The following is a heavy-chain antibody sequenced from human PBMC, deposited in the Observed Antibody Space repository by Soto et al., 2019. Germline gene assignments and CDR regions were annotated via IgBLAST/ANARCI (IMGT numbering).Heavy chain of an antibody. CDR1: GGSISRYY. CDR3: AVCFFCSGCYSLFDL. CDR2: IYHSGIT. V-gene: IGHV4-59*12. J-gene: IGHJ5*02. D-gene: IGHD2-21*02. Sequence: SETLSLTCTVSGGSISRYYWSWIRQPPGKGLEWIGYIYHSGITNYNPSLKSRVTLSVDTSKNEFSLQLTSMTAADTALYYCAVCFFCSGCYSLFDLWGQGTPVTVSS.